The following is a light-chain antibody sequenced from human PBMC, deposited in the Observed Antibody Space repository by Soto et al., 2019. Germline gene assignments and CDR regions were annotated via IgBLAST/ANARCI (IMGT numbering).Light chain of an antibody. J-gene: IGLJ1*01. V-gene: IGLV2-14*01. CDR3: SSYTSSSTLVYV. CDR1: SSDVGGYNY. Sequence: LTPPACVSLSPAQSIAMSCTGTSSDVGGYNYVSWYQQHPGKAPKLMIYEVSNRPSGVSNRFSGSKSGNTASLTISGLQAEDEADYYCSSYTSSSTLVYVFGTGTKVTVL. CDR2: EVS.